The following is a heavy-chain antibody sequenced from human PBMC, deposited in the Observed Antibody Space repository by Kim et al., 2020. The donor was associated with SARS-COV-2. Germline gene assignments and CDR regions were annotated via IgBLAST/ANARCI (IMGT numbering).Heavy chain of an antibody. D-gene: IGHD1-26*01. CDR1: GFTFSSYG. V-gene: IGHV3-33*01. CDR2: IWYDGSNK. Sequence: GGSLRLSCAASGFTFSSYGMHWVRQAPGKGLEWVAVIWYDGSNKYYADSVKGRFTISRDNSKNTLYLQMNSLRAEDTAVYYCARDGPIVGAIDYYYGMDVWGQGTTVTVSS. CDR3: ARDGPIVGAIDYYYGMDV. J-gene: IGHJ6*02.